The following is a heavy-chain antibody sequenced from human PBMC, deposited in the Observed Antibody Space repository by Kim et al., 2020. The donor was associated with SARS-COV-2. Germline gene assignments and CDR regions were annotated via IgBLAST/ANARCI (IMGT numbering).Heavy chain of an antibody. V-gene: IGHV1-3*04. CDR2: INTGTGDT. Sequence: ASVKVSCKISGYTLTNYIVHWVRQAPGQSLEWLGWINTGTGDTRYSQRFQGRVTITRGTSANTAYMELRGLRSEDTAVYYCAVGDNTRTQITMLRGAPFDCWGQGTLVTVS. CDR3: AVGDNTRTQITMLRGAPFDC. J-gene: IGHJ4*02. CDR1: GYTLTNYI. D-gene: IGHD3-10*01.